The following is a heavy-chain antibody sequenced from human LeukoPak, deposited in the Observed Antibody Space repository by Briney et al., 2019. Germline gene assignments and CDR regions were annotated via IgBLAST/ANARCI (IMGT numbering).Heavy chain of an antibody. V-gene: IGHV1-24*01. CDR2: FDPEDGET. J-gene: IGHJ4*02. D-gene: IGHD2-2*01. Sequence: VASVNVSCKVSVYALTELSMRWVRQAPGKGLEWMGGFDPEDGETIYAQKFQGRVTMTEDTSTDTAYMELSSLRSEDTAVYYCATAAAHFDYWGQGTLVTVSP. CDR3: ATAAAHFDY. CDR1: VYALTELS.